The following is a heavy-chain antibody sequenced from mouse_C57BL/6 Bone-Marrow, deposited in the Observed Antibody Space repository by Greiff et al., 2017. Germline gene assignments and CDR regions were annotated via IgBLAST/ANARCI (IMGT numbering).Heavy chain of an antibody. CDR2: ISSGGSTI. CDR1: GFTFSDYG. CDR3: ATLYYGNYNYAMDY. J-gene: IGHJ4*01. D-gene: IGHD2-1*01. V-gene: IGHV5-17*01. Sequence: EVKLVESGGGLVKPGGSLKLSCAASGFTFSDYGMHWVRQAPEKGLEWVAYISSGGSTIYYADTVKGRFTISRDNAKNTLFLQMTSLRSEDTAMYYCATLYYGNYNYAMDYWGQGTSVTVSS.